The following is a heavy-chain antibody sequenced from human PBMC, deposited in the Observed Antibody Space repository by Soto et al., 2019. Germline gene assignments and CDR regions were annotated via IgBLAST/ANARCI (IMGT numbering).Heavy chain of an antibody. D-gene: IGHD4-4*01. CDR3: ARAYMGVTVATDY. CDR1: GGSISSGGYY. V-gene: IGHV4-31*03. J-gene: IGHJ4*02. CDR2: IYYSGST. Sequence: PSETLSLTCTVSGGSISSGGYYWSWIRQHPGKGLEWIGYIYYSGSTYYNPSLKSRVTISVDTSKNQFSLKLSSVTAADTAVYYCARAYMGVTVATDYWGQGTLVTVSS.